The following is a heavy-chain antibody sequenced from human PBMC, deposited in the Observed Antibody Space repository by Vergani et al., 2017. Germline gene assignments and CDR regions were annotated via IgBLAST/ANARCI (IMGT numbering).Heavy chain of an antibody. Sequence: EVQLVESGGGLVQPGGSLRLSCAASGFTFSSYWMSWVRQAPGKGLEWVANIKQDGSEKDYVDSVKGRFTISRDNAKNSLYLQMNSLRAEDTAVYYCARQNENPDDYDSSGYYHFDYWGQGTLVTVSS. CDR2: IKQDGSEK. V-gene: IGHV3-7*03. D-gene: IGHD3-22*01. CDR3: ARQNENPDDYDSSGYYHFDY. CDR1: GFTFSSYW. J-gene: IGHJ4*02.